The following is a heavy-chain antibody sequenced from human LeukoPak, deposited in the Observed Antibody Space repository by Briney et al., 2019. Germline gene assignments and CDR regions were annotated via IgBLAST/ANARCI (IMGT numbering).Heavy chain of an antibody. J-gene: IGHJ4*02. V-gene: IGHV3-9*02. Sequence: PGGSLRLSCVVSGLTSDGYAMHWVRQAPGKGLEWVSGIILNSGDIAYADSVEGRFTVSRDNAKNSPYLQMNSLTSEDTAIYHCAKDFAYWGQGTLVTVST. CDR2: IILNSGDI. CDR1: GLTSDGYA. CDR3: AKDFAY.